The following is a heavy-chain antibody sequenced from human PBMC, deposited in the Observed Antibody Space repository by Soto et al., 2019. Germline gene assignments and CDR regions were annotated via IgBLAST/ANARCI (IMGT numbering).Heavy chain of an antibody. CDR2: IYYSGTT. CDR1: GYSISSTNW. J-gene: IGHJ6*02. V-gene: IGHV4-28*03. CDR3: ARGRNYDILTGYGFYYYYYGMDV. D-gene: IGHD3-9*01. Sequence: SETLSLTCAVSGYSISSTNWWGWIRQPPGRGLEWIGYIYYSGTTYYTPSLKSRVTMSVDSSKNQFSLKLSSVTAADTAVYYCARGRNYDILTGYGFYYYYYGMDVWGQGTTVTVSS.